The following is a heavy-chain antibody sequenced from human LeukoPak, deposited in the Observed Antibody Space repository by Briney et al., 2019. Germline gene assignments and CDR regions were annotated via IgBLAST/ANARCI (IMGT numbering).Heavy chain of an antibody. Sequence: SGGSLRLSCAASGFTFSSYSMNWVRQAPGKGLEWVANIKQDGSEKYYVDSVKGRFTISRDNAKNSLYLQMNSLRAEDTAVYYCARGFSRNDYWGQGTLVTVSS. CDR2: IKQDGSEK. CDR3: ARGFSRNDY. J-gene: IGHJ4*02. CDR1: GFTFSSYS. V-gene: IGHV3-7*01.